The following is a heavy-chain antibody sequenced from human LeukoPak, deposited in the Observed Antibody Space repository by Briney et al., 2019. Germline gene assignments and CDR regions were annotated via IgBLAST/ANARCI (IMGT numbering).Heavy chain of an antibody. J-gene: IGHJ4*02. CDR2: LAYDGTNE. CDR3: ARGGPLGDTNRFDF. CDR1: GFTFSSYG. V-gene: IGHV3-30*03. D-gene: IGHD2-8*01. Sequence: GGSLRLSCAASGFTFSSYGMHWVRQAPGKGLEWVALLAYDGTNEAYTNSVKGRFTISRDNSKNTVFLQMDNLRLDDTAVYYCARGGPLGDTNRFDFWGQGALVTVSS.